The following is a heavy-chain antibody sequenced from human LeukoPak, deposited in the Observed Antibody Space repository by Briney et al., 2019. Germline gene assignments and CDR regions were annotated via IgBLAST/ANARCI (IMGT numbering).Heavy chain of an antibody. J-gene: IGHJ3*02. V-gene: IGHV1-8*01. CDR2: MNPNSGNT. Sequence: ASVKVSCKAPGYTFTSYDINWVRQATGQGLEWMGWMNPNSGNTGYAQKFQGRVTITRNTSISTAYMELSSLRSEDTAVYYCARGWGAAAVDAFDIWGQGTMVTVSS. CDR3: ARGWGAAAVDAFDI. CDR1: GYTFTSYD. D-gene: IGHD6-13*01.